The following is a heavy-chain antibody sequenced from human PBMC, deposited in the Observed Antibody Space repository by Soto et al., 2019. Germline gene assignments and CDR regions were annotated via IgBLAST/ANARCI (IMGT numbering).Heavy chain of an antibody. CDR1: GGSISSYY. J-gene: IGHJ6*02. V-gene: IGHV4-59*01. CDR3: ARDHRGGLHGTFGYYYGMDV. CDR2: IYYSGST. Sequence: SETLSLTCTVSGGSISSYYWSWIRQPPGKGLEWIGYIYYSGSTNYNPSLKSRVTISVDTSKNQFSLKLSSVTAADTAVYYCARDHRGGLHGTFGYYYGMDVWGQGTTVTVSS. D-gene: IGHD3-16*01.